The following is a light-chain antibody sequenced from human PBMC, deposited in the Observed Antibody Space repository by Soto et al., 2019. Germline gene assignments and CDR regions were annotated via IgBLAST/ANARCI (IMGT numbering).Light chain of an antibody. CDR1: SSDVGSYSL. Sequence: QSVLTQPASVSGSPGQSITISCTGISSDVGSYSLVSWYQQHPGKAPKLMIYEGSKRPSGVSNRFSGSKSGNMASLTISGLQAEDEADYYGCSYAGSKYVFGTGTKLTVL. CDR2: EGS. J-gene: IGLJ1*01. CDR3: CSYAGSKYV. V-gene: IGLV2-23*01.